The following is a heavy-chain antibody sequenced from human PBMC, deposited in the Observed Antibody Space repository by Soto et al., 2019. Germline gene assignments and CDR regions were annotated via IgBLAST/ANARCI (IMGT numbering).Heavy chain of an antibody. V-gene: IGHV4-4*02. J-gene: IGHJ4*02. CDR3: ARERGAGTYQGFDF. CDR2: IYHSGGT. CDR1: GGSISSNNW. D-gene: IGHD1-26*01. Sequence: QVQLQESGPGLVKPSGTLSLTCAVSGGSISSNNWWHWVRQPPGKGLEWIGEIYHSGGTNYSQSLKSVVTMSVDKSKNQFSLSLSSMTAADTAVYYCARERGAGTYQGFDFWGQGTLATVSS.